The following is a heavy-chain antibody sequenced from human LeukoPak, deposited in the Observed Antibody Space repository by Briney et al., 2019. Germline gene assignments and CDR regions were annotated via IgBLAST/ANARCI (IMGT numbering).Heavy chain of an antibody. J-gene: IGHJ4*02. CDR1: GYTFTSYA. Sequence: ASVKVSCKASGYTFTSYAMHWVPQAPGQRLEWMGWINAGNGNTKYSQKFQGRVTITRDTSASTAYMELSSLRSEDTAVYYCARRSYDILTGYYTLDYWGQGTLVTVSS. CDR2: INAGNGNT. D-gene: IGHD3-9*01. CDR3: ARRSYDILTGYYTLDY. V-gene: IGHV1-3*01.